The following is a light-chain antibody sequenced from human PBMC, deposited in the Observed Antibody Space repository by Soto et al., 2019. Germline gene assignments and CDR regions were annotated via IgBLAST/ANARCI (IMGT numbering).Light chain of an antibody. CDR2: DVS. CDR1: ISDVGGYNF. Sequence: QSVLTQPASVSGSPGQSITISCTGTISDVGGYNFVSWYQQYPGKAPKLMICDVSNRPSGVSNRFSGAKSGNTASLTISGLQAEDEADYYCSSLTGSNYVFGTGTKVTVL. V-gene: IGLV2-14*03. J-gene: IGLJ1*01. CDR3: SSLTGSNYV.